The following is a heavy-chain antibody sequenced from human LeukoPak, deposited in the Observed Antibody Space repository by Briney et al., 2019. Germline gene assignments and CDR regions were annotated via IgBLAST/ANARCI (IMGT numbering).Heavy chain of an antibody. CDR3: ARDLRYAYISARHDWYFDL. J-gene: IGHJ2*01. Sequence: ASVKVSGKASGYTFSSYGISWVRQAPGQGLEWMAWISGDNDHTNYAQKFQDRVTVTTDTSTSTVYMELGSLRSDDTAVYYCARDLRYAYISARHDWYFDLWGRGTLVTVSS. CDR2: ISGDNDHT. D-gene: IGHD3-16*01. CDR1: GYTFSSYG. V-gene: IGHV1-18*01.